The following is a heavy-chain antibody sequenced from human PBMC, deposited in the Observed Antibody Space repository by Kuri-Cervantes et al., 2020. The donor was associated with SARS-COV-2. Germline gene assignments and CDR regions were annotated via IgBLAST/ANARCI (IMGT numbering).Heavy chain of an antibody. D-gene: IGHD3-22*01. V-gene: IGHV4-61*09. CDR1: GGSISSGSYY. J-gene: IGHJ4*02. CDR2: IYTSGST. Sequence: SCTVSGGSISSGSYYWSWIRQPAGKGLEWIGYIYTSGSTNYNPSLKSRVTISVDTSKNQFSLKLSSVTAADTAVYYCARTGGSGYLGYWGQGTLVTVSS. CDR3: ARTGGSGYLGY.